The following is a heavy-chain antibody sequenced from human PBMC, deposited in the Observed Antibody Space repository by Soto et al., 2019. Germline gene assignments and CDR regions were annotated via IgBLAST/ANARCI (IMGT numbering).Heavy chain of an antibody. CDR1: GYTFTSYD. Sequence: QVQLVQSGAEVKKPGASVKVSCKASGYTFTSYDINWVRQATGQGLEWMGWMNPDSGNTGYAQKYQGRVIIPTNTAIRAAYMNLSRMRSEYLLVYYCARERVSGMYVLGQGTTVTVSS. J-gene: IGHJ6*02. V-gene: IGHV1-8*01. CDR3: ARERVSGMYV. CDR2: MNPDSGNT.